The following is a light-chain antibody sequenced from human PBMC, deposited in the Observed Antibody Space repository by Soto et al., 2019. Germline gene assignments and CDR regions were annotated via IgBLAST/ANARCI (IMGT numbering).Light chain of an antibody. CDR3: SSHGGSNNPYV. V-gene: IGLV2-8*01. J-gene: IGLJ1*01. CDR2: DVT. Sequence: QSALTQPPSASGSPGQSVAISCTGTSSDIGGYNFVSWYQQHPGKAPKLMIYDVTKRPSGVPDRFSGSKSGNTATLIVSGLQAEDEADYYCSSHGGSNNPYVFGPGPKLTVL. CDR1: SSDIGGYNF.